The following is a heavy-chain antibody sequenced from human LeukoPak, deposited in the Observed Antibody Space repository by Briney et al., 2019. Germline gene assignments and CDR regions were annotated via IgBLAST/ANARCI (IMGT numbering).Heavy chain of an antibody. J-gene: IGHJ1*01. Sequence: ASVTVSCKASGYTFTGYYMHWVRQAPGQGLEWMGWINPNSGGTNYAQKFQGRVTMTRDTSISTAYMELSRLRSDDTAVYYCARGGTVVVPAATSGHFQHWGQGTLVTVSS. CDR2: INPNSGGT. CDR1: GYTFTGYY. V-gene: IGHV1-2*02. D-gene: IGHD2-2*01. CDR3: ARGGTVVVPAATSGHFQH.